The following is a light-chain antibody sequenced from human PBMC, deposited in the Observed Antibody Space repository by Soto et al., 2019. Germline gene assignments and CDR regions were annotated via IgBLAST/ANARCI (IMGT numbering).Light chain of an antibody. CDR2: DTS. V-gene: IGLV7-46*01. Sequence: QAVVTQEPSXXXXXXXXXTLTCGSSTGAVTSGHYPYWFQQKSGQAPRALIYDTSNKHSWTPARFSGSLLGGKAALTLSGAQPEDEAEYYCLLSFSGTHVVFGGGTKLTVL. CDR1: TGAVTSGHY. J-gene: IGLJ2*01. CDR3: LLSFSGTHVV.